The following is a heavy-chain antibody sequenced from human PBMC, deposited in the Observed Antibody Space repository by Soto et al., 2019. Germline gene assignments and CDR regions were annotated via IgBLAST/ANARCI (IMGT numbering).Heavy chain of an antibody. CDR2: IYFSGST. V-gene: IGHV4-61*01. J-gene: IGHJ5*02. Sequence: SETLSLTCTVSGDSVSSASFYWIWIRQAPGKGLEWIGFIYFSGSTNYNPSLKSRVTMSLDTSKNQLSLNLSSVTPADTAVYYRARVNSGRNWFDPWGQGTRGTVSS. D-gene: IGHD6-19*01. CDR3: ARVNSGRNWFDP. CDR1: GDSVSSASFY.